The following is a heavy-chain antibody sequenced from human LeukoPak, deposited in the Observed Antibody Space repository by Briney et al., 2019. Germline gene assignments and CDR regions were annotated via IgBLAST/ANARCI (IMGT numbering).Heavy chain of an antibody. CDR1: GGSISSGGYY. D-gene: IGHD2-2*02. J-gene: IGHJ5*02. CDR3: ARGIAVVSAAIRVWFDP. CDR2: IYYSGST. V-gene: IGHV4-31*03. Sequence: SETLSLTCTVSGGSISSGGYYWSWIRQHPGKGLEWIGYIYYSGSTYYNPSLKSRVTISVDTSKNQFSLKLSSVTAADTAVYYCARGIAVVSAAIRVWFDPWGQGTLVTVSS.